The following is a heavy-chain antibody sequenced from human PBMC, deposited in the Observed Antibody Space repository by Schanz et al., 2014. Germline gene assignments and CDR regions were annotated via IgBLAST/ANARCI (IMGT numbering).Heavy chain of an antibody. CDR2: INHSGNN. CDR1: GASISSRDFY. V-gene: IGHV4-30-4*01. CDR3: ATNMVQGTISDACDI. J-gene: IGHJ3*02. Sequence: QVQLQESGPGLVKPSQTLSLTCTVSGASISSRDFYWSWIRQPPGKGLEWIGEINHSGNNYYNPSLKILVTISVDTSKNQFSLKLTSVTAADTAVYYCATNMVQGTISDACDIWGQGTMVTVSS. D-gene: IGHD3-10*01.